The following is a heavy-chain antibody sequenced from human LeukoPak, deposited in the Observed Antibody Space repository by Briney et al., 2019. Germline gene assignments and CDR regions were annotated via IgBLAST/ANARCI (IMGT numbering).Heavy chain of an antibody. D-gene: IGHD3-10*01. V-gene: IGHV3-23*01. CDR1: GFTFSSYA. J-gene: IGHJ4*02. Sequence: GGSLRLSCAASGFTFSSYAMSWVRQAPGKGLEWVSAISGSGGSTYYADSVKGRFTISRDNSKNTLYLQMNSLGAEDTAVYYCAKSFYGSGSPIPPLFDYWGQGTLVTVSS. CDR2: ISGSGGST. CDR3: AKSFYGSGSPIPPLFDY.